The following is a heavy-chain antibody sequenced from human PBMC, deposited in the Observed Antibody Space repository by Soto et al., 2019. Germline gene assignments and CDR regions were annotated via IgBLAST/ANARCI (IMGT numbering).Heavy chain of an antibody. Sequence: QVQLVQSGAEVKKPGSSVKVSCKASGGTFSSYAISWVRQAPGQGLEWMGGIIPIFGTANYAQKFQGRGTITADESTSTAYMELSSLRSEDTAVYYCARSITGTVSYYYGMAVWGQGTTVTVSS. J-gene: IGHJ6*02. V-gene: IGHV1-69*12. CDR1: GGTFSSYA. CDR3: ARSITGTVSYYYGMAV. D-gene: IGHD1-20*01. CDR2: IIPIFGTA.